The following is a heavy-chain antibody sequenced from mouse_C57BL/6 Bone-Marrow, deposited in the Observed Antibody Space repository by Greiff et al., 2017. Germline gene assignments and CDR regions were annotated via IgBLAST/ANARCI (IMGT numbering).Heavy chain of an antibody. V-gene: IGHV7-3*01. CDR2: IRNKANGYTT. Sequence: DVKLVESGGGLVQPGGSLSLSCAASGFTFTDYYMSWVRQPPGKALEWLGFIRNKANGYTTEYSASVKGRFTISRDNSQSILYLQMNALRAEDSATYYCARYGGSRLYAMDYWGQGTSVTVSS. D-gene: IGHD1-1*01. CDR1: GFTFTDYY. J-gene: IGHJ4*01. CDR3: ARYGGSRLYAMDY.